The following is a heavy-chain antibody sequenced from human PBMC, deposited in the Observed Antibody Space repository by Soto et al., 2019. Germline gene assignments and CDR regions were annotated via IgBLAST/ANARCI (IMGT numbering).Heavy chain of an antibody. J-gene: IGHJ3*02. CDR1: GFTFSSYG. CDR3: AKVGRLRGAFDI. D-gene: IGHD4-17*01. CDR2: ISYDGGNE. Sequence: GGSLRLSCTGSGFTFSSYGIHWVRQAPGKGLEWVALISYDGGNEKYTESVKDRFTISRDDSHNVAYLQMNSLRAEDTAVYYCAKVGRLRGAFDIWGQGTMVTVSS. V-gene: IGHV3-30*18.